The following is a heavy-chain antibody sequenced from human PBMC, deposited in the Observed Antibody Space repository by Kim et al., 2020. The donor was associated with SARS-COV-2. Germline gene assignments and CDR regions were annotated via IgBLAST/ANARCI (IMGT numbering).Heavy chain of an antibody. CDR3: ARDKVAAAGYNWFDP. J-gene: IGHJ5*02. D-gene: IGHD6-13*01. CDR2: IYYSGST. CDR1: GGSISSSSYY. Sequence: SETLSLTCTVSGGSISSSSYYWGWIRQPPGKGLEWIGSIYYSGSTYYNPSLKSRVTISVDTSKNQFSLKLSSVTAADTAVYYCARDKVAAAGYNWFDPWG. V-gene: IGHV4-39*07.